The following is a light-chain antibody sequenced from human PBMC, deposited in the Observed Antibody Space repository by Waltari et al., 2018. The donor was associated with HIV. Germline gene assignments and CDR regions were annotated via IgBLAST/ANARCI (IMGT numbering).Light chain of an antibody. CDR2: TNN. V-gene: IGLV1-47*01. Sequence: QSVLTQPPSASGTPGQRVTISCSGSSSNLGSNDVSWYQHRPGTAPKLLIFTNNQRPSWVPDRFSASKSGTSASLAISALQSDDEADYYCAAWDGSLRGGVFGGGTKLTV. CDR1: SSNLGSND. CDR3: AAWDGSLRGGV. J-gene: IGLJ3*02.